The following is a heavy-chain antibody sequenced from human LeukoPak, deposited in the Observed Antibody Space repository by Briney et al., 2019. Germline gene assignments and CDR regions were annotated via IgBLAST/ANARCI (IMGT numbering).Heavy chain of an antibody. D-gene: IGHD4-23*01. V-gene: IGHV1-46*01. CDR2: INPSCCST. CDR1: GYTFTSYY. CDR3: ARDSRHTVANTFDY. J-gene: IGHJ4*02. Sequence: GASVNASCKASGYTFTSYYMHWVRQAPGQGLEWMGTINPSCCSTSYAHKFQGRVTMTRDTSTSTVYMELSSLRSEDTAVYYCARDSRHTVANTFDYWGQGTLFT.